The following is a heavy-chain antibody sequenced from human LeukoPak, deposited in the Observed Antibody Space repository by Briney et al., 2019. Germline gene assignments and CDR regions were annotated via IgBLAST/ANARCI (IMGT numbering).Heavy chain of an antibody. CDR3: ASVRRGFGESSKYYSYYYMHA. D-gene: IGHD3-10*01. V-gene: IGHV4-39*01. CDR2: IYYSGST. J-gene: IGHJ6*03. Sequence: SETLSLTCTVSGGSISISSYYWGWIRQPPGEGLEWIGNIYYSGSTYYNPSLKSRVTISVDTSNNQFSLKLSAVTAADTAVYYCASVRRGFGESSKYYSYYYMHAWGNGTTVTIAS. CDR1: GGSISISSYY.